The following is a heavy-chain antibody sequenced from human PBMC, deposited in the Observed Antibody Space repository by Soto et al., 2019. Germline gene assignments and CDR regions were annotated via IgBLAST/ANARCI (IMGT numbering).Heavy chain of an antibody. V-gene: IGHV3-23*01. CDR2: ISGDGYGS. CDR3: ASLGVGDWANYYYYYGMDV. J-gene: IGHJ6*02. D-gene: IGHD2-21*02. Sequence: GGSLRLSCSGSGFTFSSNAMAWVRQAPGKGLEWVSTISGDGYGSDYADSVKGRFTVSRHNSKNTVFLQMNNLRAQDTAVYYCASLGVGDWANYYYYYGMDVWGQGTTVPVSS. CDR1: GFTFSSNA.